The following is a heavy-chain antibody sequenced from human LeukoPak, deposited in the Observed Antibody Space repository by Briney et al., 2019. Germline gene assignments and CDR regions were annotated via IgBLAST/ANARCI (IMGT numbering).Heavy chain of an antibody. J-gene: IGHJ6*03. D-gene: IGHD6-19*01. CDR1: GGSISSYY. CDR2: IYYSGST. CDR3: ARDGIAVAGRRPYYYYYYYMDV. V-gene: IGHV4-59*01. Sequence: SETLSPTCTVSGGSISSYYWSWIRQPPGKGLEWIGYIYYSGSTNYNPSLKSRVTISVDTSKNQFSLKLSSVTAADTAVYYCARDGIAVAGRRPYYYYYYYMDVWGKGTTVTVSS.